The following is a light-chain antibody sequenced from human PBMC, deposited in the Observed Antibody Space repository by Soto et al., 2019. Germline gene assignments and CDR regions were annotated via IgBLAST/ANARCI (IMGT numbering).Light chain of an antibody. J-gene: IGLJ1*01. CDR2: ANN. V-gene: IGLV1-44*01. Sequence: QTLLPNPPSSSGTPGQRVTISGSGSSSNIGSNTVNWYQQLPGTAPKLLIHANNQRPSGVPDRFSGSKSGTSASLAISWLQSEEADYYCAAWADNLNGYVFGTETKVTVL. CDR1: SSNIGSNT. CDR3: AAWADNLNGYV.